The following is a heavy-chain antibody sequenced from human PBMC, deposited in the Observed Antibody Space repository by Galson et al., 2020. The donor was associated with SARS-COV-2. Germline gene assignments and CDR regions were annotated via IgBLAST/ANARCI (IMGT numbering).Heavy chain of an antibody. CDR3: ARQGVNMIVLVTVPGWYFDR. J-gene: IGHJ2*01. Sequence: SETLSLTCTVSGYSVSTTNYWGWVRQPQGRGREWIGSVYHSGTTYYNPSLKSRVTISVDTSKNQFSLRLDSVTAADTALYYCARQGVNMIVLVTVPGWYFDRWGRGTLVTVSS. D-gene: IGHD3-22*01. CDR1: GYSVSTTNY. CDR2: VYHSGTT. V-gene: IGHV4-38-2*02.